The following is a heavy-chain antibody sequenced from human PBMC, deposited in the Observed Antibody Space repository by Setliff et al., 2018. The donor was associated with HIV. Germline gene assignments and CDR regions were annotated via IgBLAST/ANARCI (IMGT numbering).Heavy chain of an antibody. V-gene: IGHV6-1*01. CDR1: GDSVSSNSAA. Sequence: PSQTLSLTCAISGDSVSSNSAAWHWIRQSPSRGLEWLGRTYYISKWYNEYAPSVKSRITINPDTSKNQFSLHLSSVTPEDTAVYYCASGAVAATGHHYYYYMDVWGKGTTVTVSS. D-gene: IGHD6-19*01. CDR2: TYYISKWYN. J-gene: IGHJ6*03. CDR3: ASGAVAATGHHYYYYMDV.